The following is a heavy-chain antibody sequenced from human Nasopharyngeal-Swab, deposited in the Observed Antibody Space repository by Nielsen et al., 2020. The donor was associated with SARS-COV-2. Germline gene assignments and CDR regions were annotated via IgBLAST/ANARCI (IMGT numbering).Heavy chain of an antibody. J-gene: IGHJ4*02. CDR2: IKQDGTLK. CDR3: VRNEI. V-gene: IGHV3-7*03. Sequence: GESLKISCGGSGFTFSDYWMSWVRQSPEKGLEWVANIKQDGTLKSYVDSVKGRFIISRDNAKNSLDLQMNSLRVEDTAVYYYVRNEIWGQGTLVTVS. CDR1: GFTFSDYW.